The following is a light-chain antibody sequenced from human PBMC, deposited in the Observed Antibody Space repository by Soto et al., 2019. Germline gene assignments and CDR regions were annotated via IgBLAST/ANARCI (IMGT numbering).Light chain of an antibody. CDR2: GDS. CDR1: GSNIGAGYD. J-gene: IGLJ1*01. V-gene: IGLV1-40*01. Sequence: QSVLTQPPSVSGAPGQRVTISCTGSGSNIGAGYDVHWYQHRPGTAPKLLVFGDSHRPSGVPDRFSGSKSGTSASLPITGLQAEDEGDYYCQSYDSTLDARYVFGTGTKLTVL. CDR3: QSYDSTLDARYV.